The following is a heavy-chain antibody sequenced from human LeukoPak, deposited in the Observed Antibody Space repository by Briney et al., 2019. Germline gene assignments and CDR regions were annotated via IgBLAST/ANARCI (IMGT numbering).Heavy chain of an antibody. D-gene: IGHD7-27*01. CDR2: ISGSGGST. CDR1: GFTFSSYA. V-gene: IGHV3-23*01. CDR3: AKVALLNWGNYFDY. J-gene: IGHJ4*02. Sequence: PGRSLRLSCAASGFTFSSYAMSWVRQAPGRGLEWVSAISGSGGSTYYADSVKGRFTISRDNYKNTLYLQMNSLRAEDTAVYYCAKVALLNWGNYFDYWGQGTLVTVSS.